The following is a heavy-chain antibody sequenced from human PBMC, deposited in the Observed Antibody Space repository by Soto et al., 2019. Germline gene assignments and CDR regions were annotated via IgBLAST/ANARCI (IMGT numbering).Heavy chain of an antibody. CDR3: ARAGGSRHYYYYYGMDV. D-gene: IGHD3-16*01. J-gene: IGHJ6*02. CDR2: INSDGSST. Sequence: PGGSLRLSCAASGFTFSSYWMHWVRQAPGKGLVWVSRINSDGSSTSYADSVKGRFTISRDNAKNTLYLQMNSLRAEDTAVYYCARAGGSRHYYYYYGMDVWGQGTTVTVSS. CDR1: GFTFSSYW. V-gene: IGHV3-74*01.